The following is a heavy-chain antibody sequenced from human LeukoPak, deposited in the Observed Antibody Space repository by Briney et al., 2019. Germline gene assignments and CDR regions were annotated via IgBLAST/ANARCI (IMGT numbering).Heavy chain of an antibody. CDR3: ARDRGEYYGSGSYAY. V-gene: IGHV3-53*01. CDR1: GFTVSSNY. D-gene: IGHD3-10*01. CDR2: IYSGGST. J-gene: IGHJ4*02. Sequence: GGSLRLSCAASGFTVSSNYMSWVRQAPGKGLEWVSVIYSGGSTYYADSVKGRFTISRDNSKNTLYLQMNSLRADDTAVYYCARDRGEYYGSGSYAYWGQGTLVTVSS.